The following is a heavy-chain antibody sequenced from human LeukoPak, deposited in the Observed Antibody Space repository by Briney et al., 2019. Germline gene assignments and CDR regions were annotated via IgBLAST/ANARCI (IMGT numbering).Heavy chain of an antibody. CDR3: ARDRREVFDAFDI. V-gene: IGHV3-48*01. Sequence: GGSLRLSCAASGFTFSSYSMNWVRQAPGKGLEWVSYISSSSSTIYYADSVKGRFTISRDNAKNSLYLQMNSLRAEDTAVYYCARDRREVFDAFDIWGQGTMVTVSS. CDR1: GFTFSSYS. J-gene: IGHJ3*02. CDR2: ISSSSSTI. D-gene: IGHD3-10*01.